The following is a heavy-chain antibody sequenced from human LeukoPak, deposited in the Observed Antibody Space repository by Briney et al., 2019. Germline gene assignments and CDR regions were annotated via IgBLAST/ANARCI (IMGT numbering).Heavy chain of an antibody. CDR1: GFIFDDYA. CDR3: AKGFYGGNSNDAFDI. CDR2: MSWNSGTI. V-gene: IGHV3-9*03. D-gene: IGHD4-23*01. J-gene: IGHJ3*02. Sequence: GGSLRLSCAASGFIFDDYAMHWVRQAPGKGLEWVSGMSWNSGTIGYADSVKGRFTISRDNAKNSLYLQMNSLRVEDMALYYCAKGFYGGNSNDAFDIWGQGTMVIVSS.